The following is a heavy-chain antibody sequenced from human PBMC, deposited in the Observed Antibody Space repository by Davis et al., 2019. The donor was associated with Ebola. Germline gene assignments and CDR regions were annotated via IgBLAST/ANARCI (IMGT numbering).Heavy chain of an antibody. CDR2: ISSNGGST. CDR1: GFTFSSYA. J-gene: IGHJ4*02. V-gene: IGHV3-64D*08. CDR3: VKGNGIVVVTHPYPYYFDY. Sequence: GESLKISCSASGFTFSSYAMHWVRQAPGKGLEYVSAISSNGGSTYYADSVKGRFTISRDNSKNTLYLQMSSLRAEDTAVYYCVKGNGIVVVTHPYPYYFDYWGQGTLVTVSS. D-gene: IGHD2-21*02.